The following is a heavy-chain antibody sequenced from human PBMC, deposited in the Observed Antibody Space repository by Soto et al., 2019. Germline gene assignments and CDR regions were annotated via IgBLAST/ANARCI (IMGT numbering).Heavy chain of an antibody. J-gene: IGHJ6*02. V-gene: IGHV1-69*06. Sequence: GASVKVSCKASGGTFRSYGINWVRQAPGQGLEWMGGTVPSYGTANYAQKFQGRLTITADTSTSTAHMELSRLRYEDTAVYYCARSVDVGALYYGMDVWGQGTTVTVSS. CDR1: GGTFRSYG. CDR2: TVPSYGTA. CDR3: ARSVDVGALYYGMDV. D-gene: IGHD1-26*01.